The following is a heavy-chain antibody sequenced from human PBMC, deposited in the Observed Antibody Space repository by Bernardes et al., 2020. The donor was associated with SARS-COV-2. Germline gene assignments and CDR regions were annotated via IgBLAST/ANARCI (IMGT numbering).Heavy chain of an antibody. CDR2: IWYDGSNK. J-gene: IGHJ6*02. V-gene: IGHV3-33*01. CDR3: ARVLRGCTNGVCSPLYYYYYYGMDV. Sequence: GGSLRLSCAASGFTFSSYGMHWVRQAPGKGLEWVAVIWYDGSNKYYADSVKGRFTISRDNSKNTLYLQMNSLRAEDTAVYYCARVLRGCTNGVCSPLYYYYYYGMDVWGQGTTVTVSS. CDR1: GFTFSSYG. D-gene: IGHD2-8*01.